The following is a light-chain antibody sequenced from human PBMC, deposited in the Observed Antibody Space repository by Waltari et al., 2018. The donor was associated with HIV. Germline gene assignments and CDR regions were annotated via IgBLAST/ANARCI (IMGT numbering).Light chain of an antibody. Sequence: QPALTQPASVSGSPGQSITISCTGTSSDVGGYNYVSWYQQHPGKAPKLMIYEVSNRPSGVSNRFSGSKSGNTASLTSSGLQAEDEADYYCSSYTSSSTRVFGGGTKLTVL. CDR3: SSYTSSSTRV. V-gene: IGLV2-14*01. CDR2: EVS. CDR1: SSDVGGYNY. J-gene: IGLJ2*01.